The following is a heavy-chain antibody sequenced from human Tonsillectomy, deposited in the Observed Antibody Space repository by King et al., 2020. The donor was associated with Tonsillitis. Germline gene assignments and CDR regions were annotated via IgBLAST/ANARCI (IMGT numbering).Heavy chain of an antibody. V-gene: IGHV4-39*07. CDR2: IYYSGST. Sequence: QLQESGPGLVKPSETLSLTCTVSGGSISSSSYYWGWIRQPPGKGLEWIGSIYYSGSTYYTPYIKSRVTISLDTSKNQFSLKLNSVPAADTAVYYCARHHFYVDAFDIWGQGTMVTVSS. J-gene: IGHJ3*02. CDR1: GGSISSSSYY. CDR3: ARHHFYVDAFDI. D-gene: IGHD2/OR15-2a*01.